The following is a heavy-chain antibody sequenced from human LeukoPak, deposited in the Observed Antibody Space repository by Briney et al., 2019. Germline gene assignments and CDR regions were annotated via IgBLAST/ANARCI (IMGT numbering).Heavy chain of an antibody. J-gene: IGHJ4*02. Sequence: SGGSLRLSCAASGFTVSSNYMSWVRQAPGKGLEWVSAISGSGGSTYYADSVKGRFTISRDNSKNTLYLQMNSLRAEDTAVYYCAKSGDSSAVFDYWGQGTLVTVSS. CDR1: GFTVSSNY. CDR2: ISGSGGST. V-gene: IGHV3-23*01. D-gene: IGHD3-22*01. CDR3: AKSGDSSAVFDY.